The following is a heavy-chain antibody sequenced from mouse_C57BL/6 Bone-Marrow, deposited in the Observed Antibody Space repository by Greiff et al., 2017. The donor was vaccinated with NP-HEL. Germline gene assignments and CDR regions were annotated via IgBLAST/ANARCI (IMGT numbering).Heavy chain of an antibody. CDR3: AREGFAY. CDR2: INPGSGGT. V-gene: IGHV1-54*01. CDR1: GYAFTNYL. Sequence: LVESGAELVRPGTSVKVSCKASGYAFTNYLIEWVKQRPGQGLEWIGVINPGSGGTNYNEKFKGKATLTADKSSSTAYMQLSSLTSEDSAVYYCAREGFAYWGPGTLVTVSA. J-gene: IGHJ3*01.